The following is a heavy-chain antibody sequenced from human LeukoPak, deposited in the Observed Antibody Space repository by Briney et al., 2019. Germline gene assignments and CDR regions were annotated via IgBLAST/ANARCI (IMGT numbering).Heavy chain of an antibody. CDR1: GFTFSSYS. D-gene: IGHD2-21*02. CDR2: ISSSSSYI. J-gene: IGHJ3*02. Sequence: GGSLRLSCAASGFTFSSYSMNWVRQAPGKGLEWVSSISSSSSYIYYADSVKGRFTISRDNAKNSLYLQMNSLRAEDTAVYYCARGVVVTAIHGSDAFDIWGQGTMVTVSS. V-gene: IGHV3-21*01. CDR3: ARGVVVTAIHGSDAFDI.